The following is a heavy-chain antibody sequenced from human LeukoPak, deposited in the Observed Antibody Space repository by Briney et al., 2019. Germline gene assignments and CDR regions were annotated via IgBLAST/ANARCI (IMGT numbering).Heavy chain of an antibody. V-gene: IGHV3-74*01. CDR2: INSDGSST. Sequence: GGSLRLSCAVSRFTFSTYWMHWVRQAPGKGLVWVSRINSDGSSTGYADSVKGRFTISRDNAKNTLYLQMNSLKTEDTAVYYCTTGGYFDYWGQGTLVTVSS. J-gene: IGHJ4*02. CDR3: TTGGYFDY. CDR1: RFTFSTYW.